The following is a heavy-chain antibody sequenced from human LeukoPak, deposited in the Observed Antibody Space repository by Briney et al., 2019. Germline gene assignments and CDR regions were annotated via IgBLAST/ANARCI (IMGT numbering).Heavy chain of an antibody. D-gene: IGHD3-10*01. CDR3: AKSMGPGTSYPIDY. V-gene: IGHV3-7*03. CDR1: GSTFSSYW. CDR2: IKEDGSEK. J-gene: IGHJ4*02. Sequence: PGGSLRLSCAASGSTFSSYWMSWVRQAPGKGLEWVANIKEDGSEKYYVDSVKGRFTISRDNAKNSLYLQMNSLRAEDTAVYYCAKSMGPGTSYPIDYWGQGTLVTVSS.